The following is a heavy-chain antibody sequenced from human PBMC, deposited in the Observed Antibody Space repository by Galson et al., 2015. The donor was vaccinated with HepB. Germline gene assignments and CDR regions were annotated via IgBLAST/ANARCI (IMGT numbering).Heavy chain of an antibody. D-gene: IGHD2-2*01. CDR2: IYPGNSDT. CDR3: ARHGSGVREYLSWIDP. CDR1: GYSFTSYW. Sequence: QSGAEVKKPGESPKISCKGSGYSFTSYWIGWVRQMPGKGLEWMGIIYPGNSDTRYSPSFQGQVTISADKSISTAYLQWSSLKASDTAMYYCARHGSGVREYLSWIDPWGQGTLVTVSS. V-gene: IGHV5-51*01. J-gene: IGHJ5*02.